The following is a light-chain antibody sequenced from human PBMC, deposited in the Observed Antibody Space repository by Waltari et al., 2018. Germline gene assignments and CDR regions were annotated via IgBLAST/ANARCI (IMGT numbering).Light chain of an antibody. CDR3: LQYNKWPALT. CDR1: KNISTN. J-gene: IGKJ4*01. Sequence: MVMKQSPATLTLSQGERAALSCRASKNISTNLAWYQQKPGQAPRLLIYGASTRATGVPGRFSGSGSGIEFTLTVSSLQPEDFAFYSCLQYNKWPALTFGGGTKVEIK. CDR2: GAS. V-gene: IGKV3-15*01.